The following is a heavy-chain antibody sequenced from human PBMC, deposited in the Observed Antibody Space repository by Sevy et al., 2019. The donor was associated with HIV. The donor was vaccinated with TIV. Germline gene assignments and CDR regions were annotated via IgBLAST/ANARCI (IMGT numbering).Heavy chain of an antibody. CDR2: ITGSGDVT. CDR1: GFTLSSYA. CDR3: AGARYDSSGSFDAFDI. Sequence: GGSLRLSCAASGFTLSSYAMTWVRQTPRKGLEWVSTITGSGDVTYYADSVKGRFTISRDNSRNTLYLQMNSLRAEDTAVYYCAGARYDSSGSFDAFDIWGQGTMVTVSS. J-gene: IGHJ3*02. V-gene: IGHV3-23*01. D-gene: IGHD3-22*01.